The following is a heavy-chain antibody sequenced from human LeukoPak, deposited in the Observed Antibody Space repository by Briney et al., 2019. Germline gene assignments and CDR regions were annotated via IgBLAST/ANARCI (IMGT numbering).Heavy chain of an antibody. CDR1: GFTFSSYS. Sequence: PGGSLRLSCAASGFTFSSYSMNWVRQAPGKGLEWVSSIRSSSSYIYYADSVKGRFTISRDNAKNLLYLQMNSLKAEDTAVYYCAREYYYDSSGIIWGQGTLVTVSS. CDR2: IRSSSSYI. V-gene: IGHV3-21*01. D-gene: IGHD3-22*01. J-gene: IGHJ4*02. CDR3: AREYYYDSSGII.